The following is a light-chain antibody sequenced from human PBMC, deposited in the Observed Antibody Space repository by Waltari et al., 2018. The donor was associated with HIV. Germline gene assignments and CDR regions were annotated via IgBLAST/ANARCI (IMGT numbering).Light chain of an antibody. CDR3: MQGTHWPPYT. CDR2: KVS. V-gene: IGKV2-30*01. CDR1: HSLVNGDGNTY. Sequence: DVVMTQSPLSRPVCLGQTASISCRSRHSLVNGDGNTYLNWFQQRPGQSPRRLIYKVSNRDSGVPDRFSGNGSGTDFTLKISRVEAEDVGVYYCMQGTHWPPYTFGQGTNLEIK. J-gene: IGKJ2*01.